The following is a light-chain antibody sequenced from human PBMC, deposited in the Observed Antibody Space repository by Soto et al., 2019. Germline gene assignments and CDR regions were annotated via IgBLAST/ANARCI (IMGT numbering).Light chain of an antibody. CDR3: QTWGTGIQV. CDR2: LNSDGRH. V-gene: IGLV4-69*01. CDR1: SGHSSYA. J-gene: IGLJ3*02. Sequence: QSVLTQSPSASASLGASVKLTCTLSSGHSSYAIAWHQQQPEKGPRYLMNLNSDGRHSKGDGIPDRFSGSSSGAERYFTISSLQSEDETDYYCQTWGTGIQVFGGGTKLTVL.